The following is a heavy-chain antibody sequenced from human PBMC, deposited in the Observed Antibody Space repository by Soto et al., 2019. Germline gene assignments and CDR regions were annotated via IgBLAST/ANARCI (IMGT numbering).Heavy chain of an antibody. V-gene: IGHV1-18*01. J-gene: IGHJ4*02. CDR1: GYTFTSYG. CDR2: ISAYNGNT. D-gene: IGHD2-15*01. CDR3: ARAGYCSGGSCYSVILGDVAY. Sequence: QVQLVQSGAEVKKPGASVKVSCKASGYTFTSYGISLVRQAPGQGLEWMGWISAYNGNTNYAQKLQGRVTMTTDTSTSTAYMELRSLRSDDTAVFYCARAGYCSGGSCYSVILGDVAYWGQGTLVTVSS.